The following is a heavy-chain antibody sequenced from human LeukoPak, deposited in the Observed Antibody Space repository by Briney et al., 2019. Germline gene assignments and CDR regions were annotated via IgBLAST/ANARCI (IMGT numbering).Heavy chain of an antibody. J-gene: IGHJ3*02. Sequence: PGGSLRLSCAASGFTFSSYAMSWVRQAPGKGLEWVSVIYSGGSTYYADSVKGRFTISRDNSKSTLYLQMNSLRAEDTAVYYCARSANWGPLDAFDIWGQGTMVTASS. CDR3: ARSANWGPLDAFDI. D-gene: IGHD7-27*01. CDR1: GFTFSSYA. CDR2: IYSGGST. V-gene: IGHV3-53*01.